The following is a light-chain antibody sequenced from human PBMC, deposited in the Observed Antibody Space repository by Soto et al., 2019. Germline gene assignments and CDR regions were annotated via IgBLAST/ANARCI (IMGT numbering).Light chain of an antibody. CDR3: QHYYSIPWT. Sequence: DIVMSHSPNSLHVPLGEKATSNCKSTHIISYRSNKKNQLAWYQPKPGQPPQLLIYWASTRESGVPDRFSGSGSGTDFTLTISSLQAEDVATYYCQHYYSIPWTFGQGTKVDIK. V-gene: IGKV4-1*01. J-gene: IGKJ1*01. CDR1: HIISYRSNKKNQ. CDR2: WAS.